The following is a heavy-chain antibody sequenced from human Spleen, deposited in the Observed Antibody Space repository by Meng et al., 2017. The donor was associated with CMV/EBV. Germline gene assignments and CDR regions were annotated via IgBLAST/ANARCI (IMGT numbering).Heavy chain of an antibody. D-gene: IGHD2-8*01. Sequence: GGSLRLSCAASGFTFDDYAMHWVRQAPGKGLEWVSGISWNSGSIGYADSVKGRFTISRDNAKNSLYLQMNSLRAEDTALYYCAKDYCTNGVCRFDYWGQGTLVTVSS. CDR1: GFTFDDYA. V-gene: IGHV3-9*01. CDR2: ISWNSGSI. J-gene: IGHJ4*02. CDR3: AKDYCTNGVCRFDY.